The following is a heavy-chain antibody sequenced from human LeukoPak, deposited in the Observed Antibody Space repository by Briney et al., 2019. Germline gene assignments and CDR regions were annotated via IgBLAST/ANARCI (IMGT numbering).Heavy chain of an antibody. CDR3: ASPTASPAHFYYYGMDV. D-gene: IGHD3-3*02. CDR1: GGTFSSYA. Sequence: GASVKVSCKASGGTFSSYAISWVRQAPGQGLEWMGGVIPIFGTANYAQKFQGRVTITADESTSTAYMELSGLRSEDTAVYYCASPTASPAHFYYYGMDVWGQGTTVTVSS. J-gene: IGHJ6*02. CDR2: VIPIFGTA. V-gene: IGHV1-69*13.